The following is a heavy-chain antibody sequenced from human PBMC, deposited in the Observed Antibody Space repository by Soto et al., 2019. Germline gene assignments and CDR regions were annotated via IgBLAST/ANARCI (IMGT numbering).Heavy chain of an antibody. CDR1: GFTFSSYG. Sequence: GGSLRLSCAASGFTFSSYGMHWVRQAPGKGLEWVAVIWYDGSNKYYADSVKGRFTISRDNSKNTLYLQMNSLRAEDTAVYYCARDKYSSPYYYGMDVWGQGTKVTVSS. J-gene: IGHJ6*02. D-gene: IGHD6-6*01. CDR3: ARDKYSSPYYYGMDV. CDR2: IWYDGSNK. V-gene: IGHV3-33*01.